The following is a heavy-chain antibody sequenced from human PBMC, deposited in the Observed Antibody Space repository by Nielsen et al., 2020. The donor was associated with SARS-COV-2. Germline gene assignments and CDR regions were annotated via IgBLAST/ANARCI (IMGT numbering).Heavy chain of an antibody. D-gene: IGHD6-13*01. CDR3: ATAPGIAAATTGWFDP. J-gene: IGHJ5*02. CDR1: GYTLTELS. Sequence: ASVKVSCKVSGYTLTELSMHWVRQAPGKGLEWMGGFDPEDGETIYAQKFQGRVTMTEDTSTDTAYMELSSLRSGDTAVYYCATAPGIAAATTGWFDPWGQGTLVTVSS. CDR2: FDPEDGET. V-gene: IGHV1-24*01.